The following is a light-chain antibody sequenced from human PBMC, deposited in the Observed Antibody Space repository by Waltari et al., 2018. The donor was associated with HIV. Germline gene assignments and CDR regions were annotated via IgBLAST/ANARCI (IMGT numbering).Light chain of an antibody. V-gene: IGKV1-9*01. Sequence: DIQLTQSPSFLSASIGDRVTITCRASQDISRLLAWYQQKPGKPPKLLIYTASTLQSGVPSRFSGSGSGTEFTLTISSLEPEDFATYFCQHLKTYPITFGQGIRLDIE. CDR2: TAS. CDR1: QDISRL. CDR3: QHLKTYPIT. J-gene: IGKJ5*01.